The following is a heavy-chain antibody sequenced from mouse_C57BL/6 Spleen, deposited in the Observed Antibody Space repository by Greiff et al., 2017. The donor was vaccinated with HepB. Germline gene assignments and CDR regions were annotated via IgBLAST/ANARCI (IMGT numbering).Heavy chain of an antibody. CDR1: GYAFSSYW. D-gene: IGHD1-1*01. CDR2: IYPGDGDT. V-gene: IGHV1-80*01. Sequence: QVQLQQSGAELVKPGASVKISCKASGYAFSSYWMNWVKQRPGKGLEWIGQIYPGDGDTNYNGKFKGKATLTADKSSSTAYMQLSSLTSEDSAVYFCARGYYYGSSPLYAMDYWGQGTSVTVSS. J-gene: IGHJ4*01. CDR3: ARGYYYGSSPLYAMDY.